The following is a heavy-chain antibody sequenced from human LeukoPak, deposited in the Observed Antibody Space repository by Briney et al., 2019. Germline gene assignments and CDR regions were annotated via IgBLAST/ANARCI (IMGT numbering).Heavy chain of an antibody. CDR3: AAQYYDSSGFPPRFWEHFDY. J-gene: IGHJ4*02. CDR1: GYTFTSYG. CDR2: ISAYNGNT. V-gene: IGHV1-18*01. Sequence: ASVKVSCKASGYTFTSYGISWVRQALGQGLEWMGWISAYNGNTNFAQKLQGRVTMTTDASTSTAYMELRSLRSDDTAVYYCAAQYYDSSGFPPRFWEHFDYWGQGTLVTVSS. D-gene: IGHD3-22*01.